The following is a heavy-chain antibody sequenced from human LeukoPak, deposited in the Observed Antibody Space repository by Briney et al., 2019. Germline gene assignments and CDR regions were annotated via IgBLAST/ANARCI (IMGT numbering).Heavy chain of an antibody. D-gene: IGHD6-19*01. V-gene: IGHV3-21*01. CDR2: ISSSSSYI. CDR1: GFTFSSYS. J-gene: IGHJ6*03. CDR3: ARDGSGWNYYYYYYMDV. Sequence: PGGSLRLSCAASGFTFSSYSMNWVRQAPGKGLEGVSSISSSSSYIYYADSVEGRFTISRDNAKNSLYLQMNSLRAEETDVYYCARDGSGWNYYYYYYMDVWGKGTTVTVSS.